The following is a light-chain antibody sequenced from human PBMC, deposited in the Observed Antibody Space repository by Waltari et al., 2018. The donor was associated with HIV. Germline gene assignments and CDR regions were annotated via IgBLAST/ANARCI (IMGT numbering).Light chain of an antibody. Sequence: QSVLTPPPPSSGTPAQSVTIAWSASSSNLGANTVNWYQQLPGTAPKLIIYSNNQRPSGVPDRFSGSKSGTSASLAISGLQSEDEADYYCAAWDDSLNGQVFGGGTKLTVL. CDR3: AAWDDSLNGQV. CDR1: SSNLGANT. V-gene: IGLV1-44*01. J-gene: IGLJ3*02. CDR2: SNN.